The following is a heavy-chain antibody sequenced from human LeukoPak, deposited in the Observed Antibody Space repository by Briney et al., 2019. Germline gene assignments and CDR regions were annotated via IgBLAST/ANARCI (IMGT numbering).Heavy chain of an antibody. CDR1: GYTFTGYY. Sequence: GASVKVSCKASGYTFTGYYMHWVRQAPGQGLEWMGGMIPIFGTANYAQKFQGRVTITADESTSTAYMELSSLRSEDTAVYYCARAGAYDSSGYYPRVNWFDPWGQGTLVTVSS. CDR2: MIPIFGTA. D-gene: IGHD3-22*01. J-gene: IGHJ5*02. CDR3: ARAGAYDSSGYYPRVNWFDP. V-gene: IGHV1-69*13.